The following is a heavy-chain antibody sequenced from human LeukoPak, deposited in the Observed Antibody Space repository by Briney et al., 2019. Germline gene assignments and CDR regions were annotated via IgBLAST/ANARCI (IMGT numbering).Heavy chain of an antibody. J-gene: IGHJ4*02. D-gene: IGHD3-3*01. V-gene: IGHV3-23*01. CDR3: AKERGYDLWSGSQDY. Sequence: GGSLRLSCAASGFTFDDYAMSWVRQAPGKGLEWVSVIGGSGGGTYYADSVKGRFTISRDNSKNTLYLQMNSLRAEDTAVYYCAKERGYDLWSGSQDYWGQGTLVTVSS. CDR1: GFTFDDYA. CDR2: IGGSGGGT.